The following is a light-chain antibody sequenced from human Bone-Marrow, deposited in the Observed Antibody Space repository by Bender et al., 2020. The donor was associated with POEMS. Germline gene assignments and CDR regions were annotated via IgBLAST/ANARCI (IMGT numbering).Light chain of an antibody. CDR3: STWDDSLSGWV. CDR1: SSNIGNHG. J-gene: IGLJ3*02. V-gene: IGLV1-36*01. CDR2: YDD. Sequence: QSVVTQPPSLSEAPRQRVTISCSGSSSNIGNHGVNWYQQPPGEAPKLLIYYDDLLTPGVSDRFSASKSGTSAALAISELQSEDEALYYCSTWDDSLSGWVFGGWTKLTVL.